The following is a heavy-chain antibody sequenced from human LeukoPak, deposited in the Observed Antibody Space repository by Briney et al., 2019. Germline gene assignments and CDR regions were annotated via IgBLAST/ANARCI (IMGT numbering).Heavy chain of an antibody. Sequence: PGGSLRLSCAASGFTFSSYWMSWVRQAPGKGLDWVANIKQHGSEEYYVDSVKGRFTISRDNAKNSLYLQMNNLRVEDTGVYYCARDPGISEAGTVGYFDYWGQGALVTVS. D-gene: IGHD6-13*01. CDR2: IKQHGSEE. J-gene: IGHJ4*02. V-gene: IGHV3-7*01. CDR1: GFTFSSYW. CDR3: ARDPGISEAGTVGYFDY.